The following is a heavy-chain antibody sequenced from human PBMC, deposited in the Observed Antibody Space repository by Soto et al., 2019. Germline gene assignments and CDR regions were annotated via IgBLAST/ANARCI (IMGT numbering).Heavy chain of an antibody. CDR3: VRDQQWLLPVPLNFDY. CDR2: ISVFNGET. Sequence: QIQLVQSGAEVKKPGASVKVSCKASGFTFSDYGFSWVRQAPGRGLEWMGWISVFNGETNYTQKSEGRVAMTTDAATTTAYMELRSLTVDDTAVYYCVRDQQWLLPVPLNFDYWGQGTVVTVSS. V-gene: IGHV1-18*01. CDR1: GFTFSDYG. D-gene: IGHD6-19*01. J-gene: IGHJ4*02.